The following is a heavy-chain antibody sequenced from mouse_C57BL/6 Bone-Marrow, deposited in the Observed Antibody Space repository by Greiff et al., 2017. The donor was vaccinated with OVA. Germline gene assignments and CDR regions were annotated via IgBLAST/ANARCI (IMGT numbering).Heavy chain of an antibody. Sequence: QVQLKQPGAELVMPGASVKLSCKASGYTFTSYWMHWVKQRPGQGLEWIGEIDPSDSYTNYNQKFKGKSTLTVDKSSSTAYMQLSSLTSEDSAVYYCARSGLLDAMDYWGQGTSVTVSS. CDR1: GYTFTSYW. CDR3: ARSGLLDAMDY. J-gene: IGHJ4*01. CDR2: IDPSDSYT. V-gene: IGHV1-69*01. D-gene: IGHD2-3*01.